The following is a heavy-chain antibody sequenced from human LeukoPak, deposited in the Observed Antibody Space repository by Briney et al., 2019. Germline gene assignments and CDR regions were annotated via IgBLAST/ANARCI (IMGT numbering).Heavy chain of an antibody. J-gene: IGHJ3*02. CDR3: ARDGSGRYPLAFDI. CDR2: INHSGST. D-gene: IGHD3-10*01. Sequence: KPSETLSLTRAVYGGSFSGYYWSWIRQPPGKGLEWIGEINHSGSTNYNPSLKSRVTISVDTSKNQFSLKLSSVTAADTAVYYCARDGSGRYPLAFDIWGQGTMVTVSS. V-gene: IGHV4-34*01. CDR1: GGSFSGYY.